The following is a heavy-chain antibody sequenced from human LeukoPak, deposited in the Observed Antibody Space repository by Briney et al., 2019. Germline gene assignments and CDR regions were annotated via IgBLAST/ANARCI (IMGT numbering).Heavy chain of an antibody. V-gene: IGHV4-59*01. J-gene: IGHJ4*02. CDR3: ATLDY. CDR1: GGSISSYY. Sequence: SETLSLTCTVSGGSISSYYWSWIRQPPGKGLEWIGYIYYSGSTNYNPSLKSRVTISVDTSKNQFSLKLSSVTAADAAVYYCATLDYWGQGTLVTVSS. CDR2: IYYSGST.